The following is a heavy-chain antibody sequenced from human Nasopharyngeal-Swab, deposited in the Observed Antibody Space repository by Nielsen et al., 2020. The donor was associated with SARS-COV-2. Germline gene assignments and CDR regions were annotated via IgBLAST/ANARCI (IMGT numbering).Heavy chain of an antibody. Sequence: VRQAPGKGLEWVSSISSSSSYIYYADSVKGRFTISRDNAKNSLYLQMNSLRAEDTAVYYCARDEGARSLSYYYYYYMDVWGKGTTVTVSS. CDR3: ARDEGARSLSYYYYYYMDV. D-gene: IGHD1-26*01. CDR2: ISSSSSYI. V-gene: IGHV3-21*01. J-gene: IGHJ6*03.